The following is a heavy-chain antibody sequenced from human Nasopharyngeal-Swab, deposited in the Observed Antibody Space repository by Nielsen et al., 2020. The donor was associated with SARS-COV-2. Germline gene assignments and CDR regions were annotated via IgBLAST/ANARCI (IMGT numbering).Heavy chain of an antibody. J-gene: IGHJ5*02. D-gene: IGHD2-2*01. Sequence: ASVKVSCKASGYTFTSDGISWVRQAPGQGLGWMGWISGYNGFTNYGQKFQGRVTMTTDTSTSTAYMELRSLTSDDTAVYYCARDQGFTSSYWFDPWGQGTLVTVSS. CDR1: GYTFTSDG. V-gene: IGHV1-18*01. CDR2: ISGYNGFT. CDR3: ARDQGFTSSYWFDP.